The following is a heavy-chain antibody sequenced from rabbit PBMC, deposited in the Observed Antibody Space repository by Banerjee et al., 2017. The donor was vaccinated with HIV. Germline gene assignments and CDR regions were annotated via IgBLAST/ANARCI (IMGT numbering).Heavy chain of an antibody. CDR2: IYPDYGST. D-gene: IGHD6-1*01. CDR3: ARHYYTDGYATYAYDL. J-gene: IGHJ3*01. CDR1: GIDFSSYG. V-gene: IGHV1S47*01. Sequence: QEQLVESGGGLVTLGGSLKLSCKASGIDFSSYGISWVRQAPGKGLEWIAYIYPDYGSTDYASWVNGRFTISLDNAQNTVFLQMTSLTAADTATYFCARHYYTDGYATYAYDLWGQGTLVTVS.